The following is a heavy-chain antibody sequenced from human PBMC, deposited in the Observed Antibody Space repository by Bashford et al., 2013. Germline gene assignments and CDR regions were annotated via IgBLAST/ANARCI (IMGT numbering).Heavy chain of an antibody. CDR3: AKAKSAFDTLDYGMDV. CDR1: GFTFSSSA. J-gene: IGHJ6*02. CDR2: IGGSGGST. V-gene: IGHV3-23*01. Sequence: GSLRLSCAASGFTFSSSAMSWVRQAAGKGLEWVSVIGGSGGSTYYADSVKGRFTISRDNSKNTLYLQVNSLRAEDTAVYYCAKAKSAFDTLDYGMDVVGPRDHGHRLL.